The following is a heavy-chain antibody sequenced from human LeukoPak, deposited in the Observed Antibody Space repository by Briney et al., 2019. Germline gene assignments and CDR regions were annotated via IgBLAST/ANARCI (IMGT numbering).Heavy chain of an antibody. J-gene: IGHJ4*02. CDR2: IYPGDSDT. D-gene: IGHD5-12*01. CDR3: ASAGGELGGEGGWLPTFYYFDY. V-gene: IGHV5-51*01. Sequence: GESLKISCKGSGYSFTSYWIGRVRQMPGKGLEWMGIIYPGDSDTRYSPSFQGQVTISADKSISTAYLQWSSLKASDTAMYYCASAGGELGGEGGWLPTFYYFDYWGQGTLVTVSS. CDR1: GYSFTSYW.